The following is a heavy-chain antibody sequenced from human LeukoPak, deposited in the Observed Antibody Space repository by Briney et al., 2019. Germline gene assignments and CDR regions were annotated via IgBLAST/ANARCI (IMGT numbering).Heavy chain of an antibody. CDR2: ISSSGSTI. D-gene: IGHD2/OR15-2a*01. V-gene: IGHV3-48*03. Sequence: GGSLRLSCAASGFTFSSYEMNWVRQAPGKGLEWVSYISSSGSTIYYADSVKGRFAISRDNSKNTLYLQMNSLRAEDTAVYYCAGRRECDYWGQGTLVTVSS. CDR1: GFTFSSYE. J-gene: IGHJ4*02. CDR3: AGRRECDY.